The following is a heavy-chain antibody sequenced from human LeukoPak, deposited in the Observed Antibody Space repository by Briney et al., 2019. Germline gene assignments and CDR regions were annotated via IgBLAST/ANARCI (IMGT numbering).Heavy chain of an antibody. J-gene: IGHJ5*02. Sequence: ASVKVSCKASGYTFTGYYMNWVRQAPGQGLEWMGWINPNSGRTNYAHNFQGRVTLTRDPSISAAYMELTGLTSNDTGVYYCARTREYSSTWFFPPFDPWGQGTLVTVSS. CDR3: ARTREYSSTWFFPPFDP. V-gene: IGHV1-2*02. CDR1: GYTFTGYY. D-gene: IGHD6-13*01. CDR2: INPNSGRT.